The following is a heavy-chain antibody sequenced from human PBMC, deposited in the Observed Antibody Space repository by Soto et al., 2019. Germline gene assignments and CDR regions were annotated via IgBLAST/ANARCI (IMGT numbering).Heavy chain of an antibody. D-gene: IGHD6-13*01. V-gene: IGHV3-33*01. Sequence: PGGSLRLSCAASGFTFSSYGMHWVRQAPGKGLEWVAVIWYDGSNKYYADSVKGRFTISRDNSKNTLYLQMNSLRAEDTAVYYCARDGAAAGPSYNWLDPWGQGTLVTVSS. CDR3: ARDGAAAGPSYNWLDP. CDR2: IWYDGSNK. J-gene: IGHJ5*02. CDR1: GFTFSSYG.